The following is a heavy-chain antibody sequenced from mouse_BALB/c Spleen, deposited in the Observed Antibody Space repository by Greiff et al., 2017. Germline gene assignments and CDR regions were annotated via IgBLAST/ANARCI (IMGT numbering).Heavy chain of an antibody. J-gene: IGHJ3*01. Sequence: QVQLKESGAELVKPGASVKLSCKASGYTFTSYYMYWVKQRPGQGLEWIGEINPSNGGTNFNEKFKSKATLTVDKSSSTAYMQLSSLTSEDSAVYYCTRKVYGAFAYWGQGTLVTVSA. CDR2: INPSNGGT. D-gene: IGHD1-2*01. CDR3: TRKVYGAFAY. V-gene: IGHV1S81*02. CDR1: GYTFTSYY.